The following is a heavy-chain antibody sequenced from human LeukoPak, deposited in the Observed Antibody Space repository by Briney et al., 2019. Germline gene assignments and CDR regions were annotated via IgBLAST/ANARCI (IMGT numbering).Heavy chain of an antibody. Sequence: SETLSLTCTVSGGSISSSSYYWGWLRQPPGTGLEWIGSIYYSGSTYYNPSLKSRVTISVDTSKNQFSLKLSSVTAADTAVYYCARNYDWFDPWGQGTLVTVSS. CDR2: IYYSGST. J-gene: IGHJ5*02. D-gene: IGHD1-7*01. V-gene: IGHV4-39*07. CDR3: ARNYDWFDP. CDR1: GGSISSSSYY.